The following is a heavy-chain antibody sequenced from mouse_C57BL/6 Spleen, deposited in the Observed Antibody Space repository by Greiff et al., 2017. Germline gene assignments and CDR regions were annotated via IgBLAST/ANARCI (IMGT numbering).Heavy chain of an antibody. V-gene: IGHV3-6*01. CDR2: ISYDGSN. CDR3: ARGADPPWFAY. CDR1: GYSITSGYY. Sequence: EVQRVESGPGLVKPSQSLSLTCSVTGYSITSGYYWNWIRQFPGNKLEWMGYISYDGSNNYNPSLKNRISITRDTSKNQFFLKLNSVTTEDTATYYCARGADPPWFAYWGQGTLVTVAA. J-gene: IGHJ3*01.